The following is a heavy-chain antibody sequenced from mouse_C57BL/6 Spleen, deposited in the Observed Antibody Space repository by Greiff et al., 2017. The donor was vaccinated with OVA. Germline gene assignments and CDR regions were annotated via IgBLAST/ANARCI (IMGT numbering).Heavy chain of an antibody. V-gene: IGHV1-76*01. Sequence: VQRVESGAELVRPGASVKLSCKASGYTFTDYYINWVKQRPGQGLEWIARIYPGSGNTYYNEKFKGKATLTAEKSSSTAYMQLSSLTSEDSAVYFCAREAGYFDVWGTGTTVTVSS. CDR1: GYTFTDYY. CDR3: AREAGYFDV. CDR2: IYPGSGNT. J-gene: IGHJ1*03.